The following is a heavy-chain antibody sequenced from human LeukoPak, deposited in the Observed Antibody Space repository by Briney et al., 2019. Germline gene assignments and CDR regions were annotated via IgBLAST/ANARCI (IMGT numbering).Heavy chain of an antibody. CDR1: GFTFSSYW. CDR2: INSDGSST. J-gene: IGHJ4*02. Sequence: GGSLRLSCAASGFTFSSYWMHWVRQAPGKGLVWVSRINSDGSSTSYADSVKGRFTISRDNAKNTLYLQMNSLRAEDTAVYYCARGVRGREMATRPIDYWGQGTLVTASS. V-gene: IGHV3-74*01. D-gene: IGHD5-24*01. CDR3: ARGVRGREMATRPIDY.